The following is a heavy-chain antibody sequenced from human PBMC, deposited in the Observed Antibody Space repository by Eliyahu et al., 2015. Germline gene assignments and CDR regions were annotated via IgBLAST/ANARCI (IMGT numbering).Heavy chain of an antibody. CDR3: ARGALGRYYFDY. J-gene: IGHJ4*02. Sequence: QVQLQESGPGXVKPSETLXLTCTVSGGSISRYYWSWIRQPPGKGLEWIGYIYYSGSTNYNPSLKSRVTISVDTSKNQFSLKLSSVTAADTAVYYCARGALGRYYFDYWGQGTLVTVSS. CDR1: GGSISRYY. V-gene: IGHV4-59*01. CDR2: IYYSGST.